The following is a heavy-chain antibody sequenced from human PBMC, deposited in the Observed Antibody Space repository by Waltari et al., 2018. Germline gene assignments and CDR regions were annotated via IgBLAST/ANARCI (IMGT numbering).Heavy chain of an antibody. CDR1: GGSISRSSYY. J-gene: IGHJ4*02. CDR3: ATKRESSASGFDY. D-gene: IGHD6-19*01. Sequence: QLQLQESGPGLVKPSETLSFTCTVSGGSISRSSYYWGWIRQPPGKGLELIGGIYYRGSTYYNPSLKSRVTISVDTSKTQFSLKMSSVTAADTAVYYCATKRESSASGFDYWGQGTLVTVSS. V-gene: IGHV4-39*01. CDR2: IYYRGST.